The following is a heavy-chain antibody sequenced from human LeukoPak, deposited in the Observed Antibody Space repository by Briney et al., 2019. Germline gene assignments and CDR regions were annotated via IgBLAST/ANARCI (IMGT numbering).Heavy chain of an antibody. CDR1: GYSFTSYW. CDR3: ARRGTVTTHTGDWFDP. V-gene: IGHV5-51*01. CDR2: IYPGDSDT. J-gene: IGHJ5*02. D-gene: IGHD4-17*01. Sequence: GEALKISCKGSGYSFTSYWIGWVRQMPGKGLEWMGIIYPGDSDTIYSPSFQGHVTISADKSISTAYLQWSSLKASDTAMYYCARRGTVTTHTGDWFDPWGQGTLVTV.